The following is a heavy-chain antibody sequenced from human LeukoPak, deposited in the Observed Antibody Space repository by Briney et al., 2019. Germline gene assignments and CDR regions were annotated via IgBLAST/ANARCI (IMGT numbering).Heavy chain of an antibody. CDR3: ARRYGSGSYYYYYGMDV. D-gene: IGHD3-10*01. J-gene: IGHJ6*04. V-gene: IGHV4-34*01. Sequence: SETLSLTCAVYRGSVSGYYWSWIRQPPGKGLEWIGEINHSGSTNYNPSLKSRVTISVDTSKNQFSLKLSSVTAADTAVYYCARRYGSGSYYYYYGMDVWGKGTTVTVSS. CDR2: INHSGST. CDR1: RGSVSGYY.